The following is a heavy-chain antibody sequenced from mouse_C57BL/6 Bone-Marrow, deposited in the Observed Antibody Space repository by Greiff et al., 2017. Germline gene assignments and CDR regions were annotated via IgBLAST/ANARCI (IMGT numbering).Heavy chain of an antibody. Sequence: QVQLKESGPGLVQPSQSLSITCTVSGFSLTSYGVHWVRQSPGKGLEWLGVIWSGGSTDYNAAFISRLSISKDNSKSQVFFKMNSLQADDTAIYYCASPLTTNYAMDYGGQGTSVTVSS. CDR3: ASPLTTNYAMDY. J-gene: IGHJ4*01. CDR1: GFSLTSYG. CDR2: IWSGGST. D-gene: IGHD2-12*01. V-gene: IGHV2-2*01.